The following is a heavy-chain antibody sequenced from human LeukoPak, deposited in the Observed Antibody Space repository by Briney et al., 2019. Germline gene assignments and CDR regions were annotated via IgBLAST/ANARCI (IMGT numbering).Heavy chain of an antibody. CDR2: IYTSGST. Sequence: PSETLSLTCTVSGGSISSYYWSWIRQPAGKGLEWIGRIYTSGSTNYNPSLKSRVTMSVDTSKNQFSLKLSSVTAADTAVYYCARSQDIVVATDYYYYYMDVWGKGTTVTVSS. J-gene: IGHJ6*03. CDR3: ARSQDIVVATDYYYYYMDV. CDR1: GGSISSYY. V-gene: IGHV4-4*07. D-gene: IGHD2-21*02.